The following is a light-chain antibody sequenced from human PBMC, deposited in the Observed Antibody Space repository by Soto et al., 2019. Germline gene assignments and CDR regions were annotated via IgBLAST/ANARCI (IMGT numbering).Light chain of an antibody. Sequence: EIVLTQSPGTLSLSPGERATLSCRASQSVSSNFLAWYQQKPGQTPRLLIYGASSRATVIPDRFSVSGSGPDFTSIVSRLESEDFAVYYCHQYGSSPYTFGQGTKLEIK. J-gene: IGKJ2*01. CDR2: GAS. CDR1: QSVSSNF. CDR3: HQYGSSPYT. V-gene: IGKV3-20*01.